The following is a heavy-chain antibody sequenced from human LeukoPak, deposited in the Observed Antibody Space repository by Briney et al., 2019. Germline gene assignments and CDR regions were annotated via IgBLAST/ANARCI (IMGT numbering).Heavy chain of an antibody. J-gene: IGHJ6*03. CDR2: INHSGST. Sequence: PSETLSLTCGVYGGSFSDYYWSWIRQPPGKGLEWFGEINHSGSTNYNPSLKSRVTISVDTSKNQFSLKLSSVTAADTAVYYCARDGVLRYFDWVSPYYMDVWGKGTTVTVSS. D-gene: IGHD3-9*01. CDR1: GGSFSDYY. V-gene: IGHV4-34*01. CDR3: ARDGVLRYFDWVSPYYMDV.